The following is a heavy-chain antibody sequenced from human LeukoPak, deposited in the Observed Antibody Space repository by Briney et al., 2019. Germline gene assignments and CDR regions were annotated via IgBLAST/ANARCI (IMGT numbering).Heavy chain of an antibody. Sequence: PGGSLRLSCAASGFTFRNYAMSWVRQAPGKGLEWVSVISGSGGSTYYADSVKGRFTISRDNSKNTLYLQMNSLRAEDTAVYYCAKSDFWSGRDYYGMDVWGQGTTVTVSS. J-gene: IGHJ6*02. CDR3: AKSDFWSGRDYYGMDV. D-gene: IGHD3-3*01. CDR2: ISGSGGST. V-gene: IGHV3-23*01. CDR1: GFTFRNYA.